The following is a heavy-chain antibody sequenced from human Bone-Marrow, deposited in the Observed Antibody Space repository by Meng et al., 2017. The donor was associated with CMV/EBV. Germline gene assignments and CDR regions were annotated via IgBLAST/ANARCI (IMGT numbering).Heavy chain of an antibody. Sequence: ASVKVSCKASGYTFTSYDINWVRQATGQGLEWMGWMNPNSGNTGYAQKFQGRVTITRNTSISTAYMELSSLRSEDTAVYYCAREGTIFGVVPYGGPFDPWGQGTLVTVSS. CDR1: GYTFTSYD. CDR2: MNPNSGNT. D-gene: IGHD3-3*01. J-gene: IGHJ5*02. V-gene: IGHV1-8*03. CDR3: AREGTIFGVVPYGGPFDP.